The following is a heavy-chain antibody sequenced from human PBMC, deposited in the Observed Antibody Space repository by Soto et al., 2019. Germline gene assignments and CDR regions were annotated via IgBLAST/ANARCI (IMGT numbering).Heavy chain of an antibody. CDR3: AKDVGRDCSGGRCGVYYGMGV. J-gene: IGHJ6*02. D-gene: IGHD2-15*01. CDR1: GVTFSSFA. Sequence: GGSLRHCCAAFGVTFSSFAMSWVRKTQGKGLEWVSAISGSGGSTYYADSVKGRFTISRDNSKNTLYLQMNSLRAEDTAVYYCAKDVGRDCSGGRCGVYYGMGVWGQGPTVTVSS. CDR2: ISGSGGST. V-gene: IGHV3-23*01.